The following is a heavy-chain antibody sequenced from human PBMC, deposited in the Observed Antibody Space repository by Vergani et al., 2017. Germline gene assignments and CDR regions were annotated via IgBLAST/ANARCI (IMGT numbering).Heavy chain of an antibody. CDR3: ARDAAAGYYYGMDV. V-gene: IGHV3-7*01. CDR1: GFTFDDYT. D-gene: IGHD6-25*01. CDR2: IKQDGSEK. J-gene: IGHJ6*02. Sequence: EVQLVESGGVVVQPGGSLRLSCAASGFTFDDYTMHWVRQAPGKGLEWVANIKQDGSEKYYVDSVKGRFTISRDNAKNSLYLQMISLRAEDTAVYYCARDAAAGYYYGMDVWGQGTTVTVSS.